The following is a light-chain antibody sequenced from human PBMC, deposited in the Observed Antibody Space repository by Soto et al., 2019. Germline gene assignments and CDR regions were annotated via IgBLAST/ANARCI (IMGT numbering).Light chain of an antibody. CDR3: QQYGNSPRT. J-gene: IGKJ1*01. Sequence: EIVLTQSPGTLSLSPGERATLSCRASQSISRYLAWYQQKPGQGPRLLIYGASSRATGTPDRFSGSGSGTDFTLTISRLEPEDFAVYYCQQYGNSPRTFGQGTKVDIK. CDR2: GAS. V-gene: IGKV3-20*01. CDR1: QSISRY.